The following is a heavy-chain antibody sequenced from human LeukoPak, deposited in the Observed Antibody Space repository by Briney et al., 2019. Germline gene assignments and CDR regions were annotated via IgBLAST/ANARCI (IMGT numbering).Heavy chain of an antibody. D-gene: IGHD6-13*01. V-gene: IGHV4-34*01. CDR1: GGSFSGYY. CDR3: ARGTRSWYVAAAGTSNWFDP. CDR2: INHSGST. J-gene: IGHJ5*02. Sequence: SETLSLTCAVYGGSFSGYYWSWIRQPPGKGLEWIGEINHSGSTNYNPSLKSRVTISVDTSKNQFSLKLSSVTAADTAVYYCARGTRSWYVAAAGTSNWFDPWGQGTLVTVSS.